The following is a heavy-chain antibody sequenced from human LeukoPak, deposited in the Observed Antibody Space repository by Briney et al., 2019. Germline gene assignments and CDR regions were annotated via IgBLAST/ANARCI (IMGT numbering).Heavy chain of an antibody. CDR2: ISASGVDT. J-gene: IGHJ5*02. V-gene: IGHV3-23*01. Sequence: PGGSLRLSCVASGFTFSNHAMTWVRQAPGKGLEWVSAISASGVDTFYAPSVKGPFTISRDNSKNTLYLQINSLRAEDTAIYYCAKDVWWSVSWGQGTLVTVSS. CDR1: GFTFSNHA. D-gene: IGHD2-8*02. CDR3: AKDVWWSVS.